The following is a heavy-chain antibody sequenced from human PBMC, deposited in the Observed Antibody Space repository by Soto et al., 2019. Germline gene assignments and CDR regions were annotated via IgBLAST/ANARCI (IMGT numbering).Heavy chain of an antibody. CDR2: INHSGST. V-gene: IGHV4-34*01. J-gene: IGHJ5*02. CDR3: ARLDIVATISLDP. CDR1: GGSFSGYY. D-gene: IGHD5-12*01. Sequence: SETLSLTCAVYGGSFSGYYWIWIRQPPGKGLEWIGEINHSGSTNYNPSLKSRVTISVDTSKNQFSLKLSSVTAADTAVYYCARLDIVATISLDPWGQGTLVTVSS.